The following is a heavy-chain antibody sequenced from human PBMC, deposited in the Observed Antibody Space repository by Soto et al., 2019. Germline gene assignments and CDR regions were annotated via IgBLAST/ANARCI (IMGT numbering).Heavy chain of an antibody. CDR1: GFTFSNYG. CDR3: ARDLAKGRYFDY. J-gene: IGHJ4*02. V-gene: IGHV3-33*01. Sequence: QVQLVESGGGVVQPGRSLRLSCAASGFTFSNYGMHWVRQSPGKGLEWVAVIWRDGSKKYYADSVKGRFTISRDNSTNTLYLQMDSLRAEDTAVYYCARDLAKGRYFDYWGQGTLVTVSS. CDR2: IWRDGSKK.